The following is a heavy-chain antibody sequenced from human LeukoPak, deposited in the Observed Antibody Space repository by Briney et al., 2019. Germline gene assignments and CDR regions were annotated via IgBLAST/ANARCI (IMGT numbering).Heavy chain of an antibody. CDR1: GFTFSSYG. Sequence: GGSLRLSCAASGFTFSSYGMSWVRQAPGKGLEWVSAISGSGGSTYYADSVKGRFTISRDNSKNTLYLQMNSLRAEDTAVYYCAKDHDSSGYSHSFQHWGQGTLVTVSS. CDR3: AKDHDSSGYSHSFQH. J-gene: IGHJ1*01. CDR2: ISGSGGST. D-gene: IGHD3-22*01. V-gene: IGHV3-23*01.